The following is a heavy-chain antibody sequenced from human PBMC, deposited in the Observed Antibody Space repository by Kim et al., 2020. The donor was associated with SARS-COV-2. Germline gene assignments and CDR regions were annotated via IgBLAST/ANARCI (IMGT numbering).Heavy chain of an antibody. CDR3: ARDRSAYYYNPGGSGWLDP. CDR2: VSSDKISTNGRNT. V-gene: IGHV1-18*01. Sequence: ASVKVSCKASGYDFSSYGINWVRQAPGQRLEWMGWVSSDKISTNGRNTYYVDKFRGRVTMTTDTSTTTAFLELRGLTSGDTAVYYCARDRSAYYYNPGGSGWLDPWGQGTLVTVSS. D-gene: IGHD3-16*01. CDR1: GYDFSSYG. J-gene: IGHJ5*02.